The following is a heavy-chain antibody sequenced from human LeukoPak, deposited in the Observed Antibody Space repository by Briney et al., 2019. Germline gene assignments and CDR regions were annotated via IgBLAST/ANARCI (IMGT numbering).Heavy chain of an antibody. J-gene: IGHJ5*01. V-gene: IGHV4-38-2*01. Sequence: PGGSLRLSCAASGFTFSDYWMSWVRQTPGKGLEWIGSLHHLGLSYYNPSLKSRVSISLDTSKNDFSLNLRSVTAADTAVYYCAADDRSGGSQTFDSWGQGTLVTVSS. CDR3: AADDRSGGSQTFDS. CDR1: GFTFSDYW. CDR2: LHHLGLS. D-gene: IGHD2-15*01.